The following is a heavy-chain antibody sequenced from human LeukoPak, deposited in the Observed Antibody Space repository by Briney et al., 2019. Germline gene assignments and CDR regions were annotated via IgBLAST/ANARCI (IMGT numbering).Heavy chain of an antibody. V-gene: IGHV1-69*05. Sequence: SVKVSCKASGGTFSSYAISWVRQAPGQGLEWMGRIIPIFGTANYAQKFQGRVTTTTDESTSTAYMELSSLRSEDTAVYYCAREELGHDYGDPTSHFDYWGQGTLVTVSS. CDR3: AREELGHDYGDPTSHFDY. CDR2: IIPIFGTA. J-gene: IGHJ4*02. D-gene: IGHD4-17*01. CDR1: GGTFSSYA.